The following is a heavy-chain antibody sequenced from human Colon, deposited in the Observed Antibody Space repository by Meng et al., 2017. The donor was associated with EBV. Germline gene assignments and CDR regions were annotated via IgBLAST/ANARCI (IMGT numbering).Heavy chain of an antibody. CDR1: GGSLSGAY. CDR2: IIHGGSP. Sequence: QVTRQQWESGLFQPSATLSLPCADNGGSLSGAYWNWLRQPPGKGLGWIGEIIHGGSPSYNPSLKSRVTISIDTSKNQLPLMLSSVTAADTAVYYCARRPTGIDYWGQGTLVTVSS. V-gene: IGHV4-34*12. J-gene: IGHJ4*02. CDR3: ARRPTGIDY. D-gene: IGHD2-8*02.